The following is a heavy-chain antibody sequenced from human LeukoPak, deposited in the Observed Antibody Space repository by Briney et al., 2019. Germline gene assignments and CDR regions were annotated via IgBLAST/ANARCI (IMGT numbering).Heavy chain of an antibody. Sequence: ASVKVSCKASGYTFTSYGISWVRQAPGQGLEWMGWISAYNGNTNYAQKLQGRVTMTTDTSTSTAYMELRSLRSDDTAVYYCARDRYNSGWEAFDIWGQGTMVTVSS. D-gene: IGHD6-19*01. J-gene: IGHJ3*02. V-gene: IGHV1-18*01. CDR3: ARDRYNSGWEAFDI. CDR2: ISAYNGNT. CDR1: GYTFTSYG.